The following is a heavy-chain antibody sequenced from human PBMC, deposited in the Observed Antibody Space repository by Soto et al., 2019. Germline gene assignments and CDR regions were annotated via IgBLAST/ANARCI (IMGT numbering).Heavy chain of an antibody. CDR2: ISYDGSNK. Sequence: QVQLVESGGGVVQPGRSLRLSCAASGFTFSSYGMHWVRQAPGKGLEWVAVISYDGSNKYYADSVKGRFTISRDNSENTLYLQMNSLRSEDTAVYYCARDAEGSGSYYFDYWGQGTLVTVSS. D-gene: IGHD3-10*01. J-gene: IGHJ4*02. CDR1: GFTFSSYG. CDR3: ARDAEGSGSYYFDY. V-gene: IGHV3-30*03.